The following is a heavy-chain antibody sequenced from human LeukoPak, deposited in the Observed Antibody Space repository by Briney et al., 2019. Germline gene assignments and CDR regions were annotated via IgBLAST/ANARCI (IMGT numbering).Heavy chain of an antibody. CDR1: GYSFTSYW. CDR2: IYPGDFDT. J-gene: IGHJ4*02. CDR3: ARLFDAAAGTPTFDY. Sequence: GESLKISCKGSGYSFTSYWIGWVRQMPGKGLEWMGIIYPGDFDTRYSPSLQGQVTISADKSLSTAFLQWSSLKASDTAMYYCARLFDAAAGTPTFDYWGQGTLVTVSS. V-gene: IGHV5-51*01. D-gene: IGHD6-13*01.